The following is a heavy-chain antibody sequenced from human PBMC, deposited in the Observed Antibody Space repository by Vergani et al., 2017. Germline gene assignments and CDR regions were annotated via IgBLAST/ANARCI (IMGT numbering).Heavy chain of an antibody. J-gene: IGHJ6*03. CDR2: IVVGSGNT. V-gene: IGHV1-58*02. Sequence: QMQLVQSGPEVKKPGTSVKVSCKASGFTFTSSAMQWVRQARGQRLEWIGWIVVGSGNTNYAQKFQERVTITRDMSTSTAYMELSSLRSEDTAVYYCAADSTAGNRNYFYSYYYMDVWGKGTTVTVSS. CDR1: GFTFTSSA. CDR3: AADSTAGNRNYFYSYYYMDV. D-gene: IGHD1-7*01.